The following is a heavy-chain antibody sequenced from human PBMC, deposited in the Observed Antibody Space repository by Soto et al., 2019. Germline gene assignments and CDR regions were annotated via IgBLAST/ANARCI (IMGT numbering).Heavy chain of an antibody. CDR3: AKGGEGSCSRTSCLYFSDS. V-gene: IGHV3-23*01. J-gene: IGHJ5*02. CDR1: GFTFRTYA. D-gene: IGHD2-2*01. Sequence: VQLLDSGGGLVQPGGSLRLSYAASGFTFRTYAMSWVRQAPGKGLEWVSTISDSGTTYYANSVKGRFTISRDNSRNTLDLQMNSLRVEDTAVYYCAKGGEGSCSRTSCLYFSDSWGQGTLVTVSS. CDR2: ISDSGTT.